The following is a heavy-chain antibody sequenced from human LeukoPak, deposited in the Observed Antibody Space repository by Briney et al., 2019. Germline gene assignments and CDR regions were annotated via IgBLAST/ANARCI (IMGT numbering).Heavy chain of an antibody. D-gene: IGHD3-22*01. CDR3: ARHSPNYAMIVVVSEYYFDY. Sequence: SETMSLTCAVYGGSFSGYYWSWIRRPPGKGLEWIGEFNHSESTNYNPSLKSRVTISVDTSKNQFSLKLSSVTAADTAVYYCARHSPNYAMIVVVSEYYFDYWGQGTLVTVSS. J-gene: IGHJ4*02. CDR2: FNHSEST. CDR1: GGSFSGYY. V-gene: IGHV4-34*01.